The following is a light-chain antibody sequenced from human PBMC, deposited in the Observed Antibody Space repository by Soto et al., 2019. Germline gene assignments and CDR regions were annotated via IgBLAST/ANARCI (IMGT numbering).Light chain of an antibody. CDR1: QSISSW. J-gene: IGKJ1*01. CDR2: DAS. V-gene: IGKV1-5*01. CDR3: QQYNSYPWT. Sequence: DIQMTQSPSTLSASVGDRVTITCRASQSISSWLAWYQQKPGKAPKLLSYDASSLESGVPSRFSGSGSGTEFTLAISSLQPDDFATYYCQQYNSYPWTFGQGTQVEIK.